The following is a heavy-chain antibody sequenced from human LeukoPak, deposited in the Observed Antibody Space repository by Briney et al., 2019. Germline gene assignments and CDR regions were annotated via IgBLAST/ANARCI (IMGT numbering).Heavy chain of an antibody. Sequence: GGSLGLSCVASGFAFSRYDMHWIRQAPGKGLEWLAFVRFDGRETFYADSVQGRFTISRDNSNNILYLQMNSLRPEDTAVYYCAKDAELLWFGELPPGGYGMDVWGQGTTVTVSS. CDR3: AKDAELLWFGELPPGGYGMDV. D-gene: IGHD3-10*01. V-gene: IGHV3-30*02. CDR1: GFAFSRYD. J-gene: IGHJ6*02. CDR2: VRFDGRET.